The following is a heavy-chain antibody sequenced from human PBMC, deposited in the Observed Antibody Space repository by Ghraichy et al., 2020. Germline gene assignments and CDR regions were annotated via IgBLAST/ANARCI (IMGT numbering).Heavy chain of an antibody. CDR3: AKASGSNYGYFDY. CDR1: GFTFSSYV. D-gene: IGHD1-26*01. J-gene: IGHJ4*02. V-gene: IGHV3-23*01. CDR2: ISGSSITT. Sequence: LTCAASGFTFSSYVMGWVRQAPGKGLEWVSGISGSSITTSYADSVKGRFTISRDNSKNTLYLQMISLGAEDTAVYYCAKASGSNYGYFDYWGQGTLVTVSS.